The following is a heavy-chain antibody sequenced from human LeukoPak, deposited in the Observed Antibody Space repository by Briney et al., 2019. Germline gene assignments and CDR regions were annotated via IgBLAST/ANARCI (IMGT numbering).Heavy chain of an antibody. V-gene: IGHV3-23*01. CDR2: ISGSGGST. D-gene: IGHD1-26*01. CDR1: GFTFSSYA. Sequence: GGSLRLSCAASGFTFSSYAMSWVRQAPGKGLEWVSAISGSGGSTYYADSVKGRFTISRDNSKNTLYLQMNSLRAEDTAVYYCARGPKVVNSGSYFLYYWGQGTLVTVSS. CDR3: ARGPKVVNSGSYFLYY. J-gene: IGHJ4*02.